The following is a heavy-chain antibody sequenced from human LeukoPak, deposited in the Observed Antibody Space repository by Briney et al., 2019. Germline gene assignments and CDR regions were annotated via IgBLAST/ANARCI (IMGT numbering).Heavy chain of an antibody. CDR1: GGSFSGYY. CDR3: VSLGCDGYSSGWYPCGDY. D-gene: IGHD6-19*01. J-gene: IGHJ4*02. CDR2: IYHSGST. Sequence: SETLSLTCAVYGGSFSGYYWSWIRQPPGKGLEWIGEIYHSGSTNYNPSLKSRVTISVDKSKNQFSLKLSSVTAADTAVYYCVSLGCDGYSSGWYPCGDYWGQGTLVTVSS. V-gene: IGHV4-34*01.